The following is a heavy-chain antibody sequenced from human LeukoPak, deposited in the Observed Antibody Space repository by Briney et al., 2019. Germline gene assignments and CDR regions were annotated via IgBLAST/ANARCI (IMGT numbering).Heavy chain of an antibody. CDR1: GFTFSSYS. J-gene: IGHJ4*02. Sequence: PGGSLRLSCAASGFTFSSYSMNWVRQAPGKGLEWVSSISSSSSYIYYADSVKGRFTISRDNAKNSLYLQMNSLRAEDTAVYYCARVAVRNQRDRQLVTANFDYWGQGTLVTVSS. D-gene: IGHD6-13*01. V-gene: IGHV3-21*01. CDR2: ISSSSSYI. CDR3: ARVAVRNQRDRQLVTANFDY.